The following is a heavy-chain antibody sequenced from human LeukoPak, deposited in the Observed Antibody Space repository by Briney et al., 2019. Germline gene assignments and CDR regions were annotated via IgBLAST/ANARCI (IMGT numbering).Heavy chain of an antibody. CDR1: GYTFTSYG. Sequence: ASVKVSCKASGYTFTSYGISWVRQAPGQGLEWMGRINPNSGGTNYAQKLQGRVTMTRDTSISTAYMELSRLRSDDTAVYYCARDRYDHMGYYGMDVWGQGTTVTVSS. D-gene: IGHD1-1*01. V-gene: IGHV1-2*06. CDR3: ARDRYDHMGYYGMDV. CDR2: INPNSGGT. J-gene: IGHJ6*02.